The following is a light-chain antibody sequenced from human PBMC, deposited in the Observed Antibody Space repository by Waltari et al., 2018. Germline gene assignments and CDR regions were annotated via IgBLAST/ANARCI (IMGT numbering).Light chain of an antibody. CDR1: SGHSSNI. J-gene: IGLJ3*02. CDR3: ETGGHGTWV. Sequence: TCTLSSGHSSNIIAWLQQRPERGPRYLMKVNSDGSHSKGDDIPDRFSGSSSGAERYLTISSLQSEDEADYYCETGGHGTWVFGGGTKLTGL. CDR2: VNSDGSH. V-gene: IGLV4-69*01.